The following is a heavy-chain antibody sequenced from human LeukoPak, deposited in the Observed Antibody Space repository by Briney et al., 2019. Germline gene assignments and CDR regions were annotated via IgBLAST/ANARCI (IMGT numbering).Heavy chain of an antibody. J-gene: IGHJ1*01. Sequence: PGGSLRLSCAASGFTFSNYAMSWVRQAPGKGLEWVSVIYSGGSTYYADSVKGRFTVSRDNSKNTLYLQMNSLRAEDTAVYYCATPRVGATTYFQHWGQGTLVTVSS. CDR3: ATPRVGATTYFQH. CDR2: IYSGGST. V-gene: IGHV3-66*02. CDR1: GFTFSNYA. D-gene: IGHD1-26*01.